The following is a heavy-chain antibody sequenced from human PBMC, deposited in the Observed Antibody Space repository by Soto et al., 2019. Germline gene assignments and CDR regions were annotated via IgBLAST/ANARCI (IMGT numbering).Heavy chain of an antibody. J-gene: IGHJ5*02. D-gene: IGHD6-19*01. CDR1: GGSVSSATYF. CDR2: ILHSGSS. CDR3: ARGMYKSGWNLDL. Sequence: XGTLSLTCPVSGGSVSSATYFGSWVRQPPGGGLEWIAYILHSGSSMYNPSLKSRVTISLSTSKTQFSLRLTSVTAADTAVYYCARGMYKSGWNLDLWGQGIVVTVSS. V-gene: IGHV4-61*01.